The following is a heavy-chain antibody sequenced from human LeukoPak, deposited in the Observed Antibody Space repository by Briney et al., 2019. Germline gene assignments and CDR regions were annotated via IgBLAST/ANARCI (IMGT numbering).Heavy chain of an antibody. CDR3: ARVILWFGELCSAFDI. CDR1: GFTFSSYW. D-gene: IGHD3-10*01. Sequence: PGGSLRLSCAASGFTFSSYWMHWVRQAPGKGLVWVSRINSDGSFANYADSVKGRFTISRDNAKNTLYLQMNSLRAEDTAVYYCARVILWFGELCSAFDIWGQGTMVTVSS. V-gene: IGHV3-74*01. CDR2: INSDGSFA. J-gene: IGHJ3*02.